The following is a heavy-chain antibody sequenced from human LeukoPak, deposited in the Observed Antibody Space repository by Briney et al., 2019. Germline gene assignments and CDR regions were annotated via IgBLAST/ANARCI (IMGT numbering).Heavy chain of an antibody. CDR1: GGSISSYY. V-gene: IGHV4-59*01. CDR2: IYYSGSN. Sequence: SETLSLTCTVSGGSISSYYWSWIRQPPGKGLEWSGNIYYSGSNNYNPSLKSRVTISVDTSKNKFSLKLSSVTAADTAVYYCARDLYDFWSGYYLSYGMDVWGQGTTVTVSS. D-gene: IGHD3-3*01. J-gene: IGHJ6*02. CDR3: ARDLYDFWSGYYLSYGMDV.